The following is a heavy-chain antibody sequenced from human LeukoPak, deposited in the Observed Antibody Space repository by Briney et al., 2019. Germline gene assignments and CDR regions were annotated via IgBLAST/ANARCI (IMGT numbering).Heavy chain of an antibody. CDR1: GYTFTSYY. D-gene: IGHD6-13*01. J-gene: IGHJ4*02. CDR3: ARDRPGGSSLDY. V-gene: IGHV1-46*01. Sequence: GASVKVSCKASGYTFTSYYMHWVRQAPGQGLEWMGIINPSGGSTSYAQKFQGRVTMTRDTSTSTVYMELSSVTAADTAVYYCARDRPGGSSLDYWGQGTLVTVSS. CDR2: INPSGGST.